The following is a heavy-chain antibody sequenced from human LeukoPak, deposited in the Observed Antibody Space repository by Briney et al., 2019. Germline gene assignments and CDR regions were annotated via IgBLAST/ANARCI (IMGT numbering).Heavy chain of an antibody. D-gene: IGHD3-22*01. V-gene: IGHV3-23*01. Sequence: SGGSLTLSCQASGFTFYMYAMSWVRQAPGKGLEWVASMCGTAGCTFYPDSVKGRFTISGDNSKNVLYLRMNSLTAEDTAIYYCAKDRPNFHENSGHYYRRDGDSWGQGTLVTVSS. CDR2: MCGTAGCT. J-gene: IGHJ5*01. CDR1: GFTFYMYA. CDR3: AKDRPNFHENSGHYYRRDGDS.